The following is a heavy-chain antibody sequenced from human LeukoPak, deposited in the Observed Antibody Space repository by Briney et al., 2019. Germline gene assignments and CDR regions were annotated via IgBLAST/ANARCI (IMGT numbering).Heavy chain of an antibody. D-gene: IGHD4-17*01. CDR3: TRGTVTTAYFDY. CDR2: IHYSGGT. CDR1: GVSISNYY. V-gene: IGHV4-59*01. Sequence: SETLSLTCTVSGVSISNYYWSWIRQPPGKGLEWIGYIHYSGGTKYNPSLKSRVTMSVDTSKNQFSLKVNSVTAADTAVYYCTRGTVTTAYFDYWGQGILVTVSP. J-gene: IGHJ4*02.